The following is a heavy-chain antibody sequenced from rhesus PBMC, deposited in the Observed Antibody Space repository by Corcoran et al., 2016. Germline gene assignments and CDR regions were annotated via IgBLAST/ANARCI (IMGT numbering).Heavy chain of an antibody. Sequence: EVQLVQSGAEVKKPGASVKISCKASGYTFTDYYLHWVRQAPGQELEWMGRVDPEAGEAIHAQKFQDRVTITADTYTDTVYMELSSLRSEDTAVYYCATRGYSGYTFDYWGQGVLVTVSS. CDR3: ATRGYSGYTFDY. V-gene: IGHV1-111*02. CDR1: GYTFTDYY. D-gene: IGHD5-42*01. CDR2: VDPEAGEA. J-gene: IGHJ4*01.